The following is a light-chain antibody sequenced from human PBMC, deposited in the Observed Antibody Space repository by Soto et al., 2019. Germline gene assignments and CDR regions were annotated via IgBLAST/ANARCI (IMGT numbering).Light chain of an antibody. CDR1: SSDVGSYSL. Sequence: QSVLTQPASVSGSPGQSITISCTGTSSDVGSYSLLSWYQHHPGKAPKLIIYEDIKGPSGVSNRFSGSKSGNTASLRISGLQAEDEAAYYCYTYAGGSTYLFGTGTKVT. CDR2: EDI. CDR3: YTYAGGSTYL. V-gene: IGLV2-23*01. J-gene: IGLJ1*01.